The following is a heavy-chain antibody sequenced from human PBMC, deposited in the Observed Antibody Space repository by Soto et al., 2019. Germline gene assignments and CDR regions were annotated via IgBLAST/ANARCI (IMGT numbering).Heavy chain of an antibody. V-gene: IGHV2-5*02. CDR2: IYWDDDK. Sequence: QITLKESGPTLVKPTQTLTLTCTFSGFSLSTTGVGVGWIRQPPGKALEWLALIYWDDDKRYNPSLKSRLTITKDTYKNKVVLIMTNMDPVDTATYYCVQRRCGVDCLQSYSSHSYYGLDVWGQGTTVTVSS. D-gene: IGHD2-21*01. J-gene: IGHJ6*02. CDR1: GFSLSTTGVG. CDR3: VQRRCGVDCLQSYSSHSYYGLDV.